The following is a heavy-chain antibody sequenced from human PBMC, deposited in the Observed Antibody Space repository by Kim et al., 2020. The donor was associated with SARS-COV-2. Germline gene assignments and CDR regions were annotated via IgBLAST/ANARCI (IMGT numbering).Heavy chain of an antibody. V-gene: IGHV4-61*01. CDR2: IYYSGST. Sequence: SETLSLTCTVSGGSVSSGSYYWSWIRQPPGKGLEWIGYIYYSGSTNYNPSLKSRVTISVDTSKNQFSLKLSSVTTADTAVYYCARDCDGSSDYWGQGTLVTGSS. D-gene: IGHD3-10*01. CDR1: GGSVSSGSYY. CDR3: ARDCDGSSDY. J-gene: IGHJ4*02.